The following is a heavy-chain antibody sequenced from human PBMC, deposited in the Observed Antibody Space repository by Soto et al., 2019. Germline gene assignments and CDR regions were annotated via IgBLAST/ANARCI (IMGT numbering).Heavy chain of an antibody. V-gene: IGHV1-69*13. Sequence: SVKVSCKASGGTFSSYAISWVRQAPGQGLEWMGGIIPIFGTANYAQKFQGRVTITADESTSTAYMELSSLRSEDTAVYYCAREGGGGSKMAFDIWGQGTMVTVSS. CDR3: AREGGGGSKMAFDI. D-gene: IGHD2-15*01. CDR2: IIPIFGTA. J-gene: IGHJ3*02. CDR1: GGTFSSYA.